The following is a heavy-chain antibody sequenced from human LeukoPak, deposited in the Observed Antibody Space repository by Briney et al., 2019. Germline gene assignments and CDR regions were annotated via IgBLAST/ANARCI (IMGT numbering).Heavy chain of an antibody. Sequence: SETLSLTCTVSGGSISSYYWSWIRQPPGKGLEWIGYIYYSGSTNYNPSLKSRVTISVDTSKNQFSLKLSSVTAADTAVYYCARGGLGDRAFDIWGQGTMVTVSS. V-gene: IGHV4-59*01. D-gene: IGHD3-16*01. CDR2: IYYSGST. J-gene: IGHJ3*02. CDR3: ARGGLGDRAFDI. CDR1: GGSISSYY.